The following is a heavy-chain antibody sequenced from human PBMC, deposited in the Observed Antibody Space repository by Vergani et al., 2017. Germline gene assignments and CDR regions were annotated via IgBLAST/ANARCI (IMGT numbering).Heavy chain of an antibody. CDR1: GGSISSGDYH. CDR2: IYYSGST. D-gene: IGHD1-26*01. J-gene: IGHJ6*02. CDR3: PRASGSYPYYYGRDV. V-gene: IGHV4-30-4*08. Sequence: QVQLQESGPGLVKPSQTLSLTCTVSGGSISSGDYHWSWICQPPGKGPEWIGYIYYSGSTYYNPSLKSRVTISVDTSKNQFSLKLSSVTAADTAVYYCPRASGSYPYYYGRDVWGQGTTVTVSS.